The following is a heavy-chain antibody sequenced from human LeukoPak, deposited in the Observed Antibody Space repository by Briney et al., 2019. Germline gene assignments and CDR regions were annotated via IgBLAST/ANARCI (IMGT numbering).Heavy chain of an antibody. CDR1: GYSISSGYY. D-gene: IGHD1-1*01. CDR3: ARGTTGNFDS. J-gene: IGHJ4*02. CDR2: IYHSGST. Sequence: TSSETLSLTFAVSGYSISSGYYWGWIRQPPGRGLEWIGSIYHSGSTYYNPSLKSRVTISVDTSKNQFSLKLSSVTAADTAVYYCARGTTGNFDSWGQGTLVTVSS. V-gene: IGHV4-38-2*01.